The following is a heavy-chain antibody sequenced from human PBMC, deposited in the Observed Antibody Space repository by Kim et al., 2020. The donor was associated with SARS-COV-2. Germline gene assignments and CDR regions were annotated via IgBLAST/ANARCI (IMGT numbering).Heavy chain of an antibody. J-gene: IGHJ4*02. CDR3: ARRLSNTSGWGSHYCDL. D-gene: IGHD3-10*01. CDR2: INHSGRT. Sequence: SETLSLTCAVYGGSFSGYYWSWIRQPPGKGLEWIGEINHSGRTNYNPSLKSRVTISVDTSKNQFSLKLTSVTAEDTAVYYCARRLSNTSGWGSHYCDLWGQGTLVTVSS. CDR1: GGSFSGYY. V-gene: IGHV4-34*01.